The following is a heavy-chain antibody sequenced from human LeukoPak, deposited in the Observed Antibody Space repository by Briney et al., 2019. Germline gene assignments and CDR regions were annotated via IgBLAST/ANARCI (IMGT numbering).Heavy chain of an antibody. V-gene: IGHV3-74*01. CDR3: ARGAIGSFDL. CDR2: VHSDGSAT. Sequence: GGSLRLSCAASGFTFSGFWMHWVRQAPGKGLVWVSRVHSDGSATTYADSVKGRFTVSRDNARNMVYLQMNSLRVDDTAVYYCARGAIGSFDLWGQGTLVTVSP. J-gene: IGHJ1*01. D-gene: IGHD3-10*01. CDR1: GFTFSGFW.